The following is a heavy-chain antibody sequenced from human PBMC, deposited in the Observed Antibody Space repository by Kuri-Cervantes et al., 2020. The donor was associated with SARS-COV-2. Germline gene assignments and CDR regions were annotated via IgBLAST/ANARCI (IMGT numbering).Heavy chain of an antibody. J-gene: IGHJ1*01. CDR1: GFTFSSYA. V-gene: IGHV3-23*01. Sequence: GESLKISCAASGFTFSSYAMSWVRQAPGKGLEWVSAISGSGGSTYYADSVKGRFTISRDNSKNTLYLQMNSLRAEDTAVYYCANTYSSGWQAGYFQHWGQGTLVTFSS. D-gene: IGHD6-19*01. CDR2: ISGSGGST. CDR3: ANTYSSGWQAGYFQH.